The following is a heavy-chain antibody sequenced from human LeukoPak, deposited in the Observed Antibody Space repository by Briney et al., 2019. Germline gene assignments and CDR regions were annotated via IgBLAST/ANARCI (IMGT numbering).Heavy chain of an antibody. V-gene: IGHV3-48*04. CDR1: GFTFSSYS. J-gene: IGHJ4*02. D-gene: IGHD4-17*01. CDR3: GRDQAGDYVSPDY. CDR2: ISGSGSPI. Sequence: PGGSLRLSCGASGFTFSSYSMNWVRQAPGKGLEWLSYISGSGSPIYYADSVKGRFTTSRDNAKNSLYLQMNSLRAEDTAVYYCGRDQAGDYVSPDYWGQGTLVTVSS.